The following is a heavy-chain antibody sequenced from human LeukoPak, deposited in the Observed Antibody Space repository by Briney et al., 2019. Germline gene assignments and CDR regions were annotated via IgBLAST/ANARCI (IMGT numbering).Heavy chain of an antibody. CDR1: GGSFSGYY. CDR3: ARVREYSGGWGRFDY. Sequence: SETLSLTCAVYGGSFSGYYWSWIRQPPGKGLAWIGEINHSGSTNYNPSLKSRVTISVDTSKNQFSLKLSSVTAADTAVYYCARVREYSGGWGRFDYWGQGTLVTVSS. CDR2: INHSGST. D-gene: IGHD6-19*01. J-gene: IGHJ4*02. V-gene: IGHV4-34*01.